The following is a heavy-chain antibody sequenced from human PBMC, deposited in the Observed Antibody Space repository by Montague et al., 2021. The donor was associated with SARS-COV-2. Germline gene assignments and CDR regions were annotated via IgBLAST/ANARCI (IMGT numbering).Heavy chain of an antibody. J-gene: IGHJ5*02. CDR3: ARARRGSGSGSYFDILVNWFDP. Sequence: TLSLTCTVSGGSISSGGYYWSWIRQPPGKGLEWIGNIYYSGSTYYNPSLKSRVTISVDTSKNQSSLMLSSVTAADTAVYYCARARRGSGSGSYFDILVNWFDPWGQGTLVTVSS. D-gene: IGHD3-10*01. V-gene: IGHV4-31*03. CDR2: IYYSGST. CDR1: GGSISSGGYY.